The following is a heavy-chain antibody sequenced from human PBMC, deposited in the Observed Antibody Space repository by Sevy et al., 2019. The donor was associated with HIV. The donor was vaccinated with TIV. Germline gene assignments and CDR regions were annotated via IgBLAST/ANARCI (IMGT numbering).Heavy chain of an antibody. CDR2: ISYIGST. Sequence: SETLSLTCTVSGGSLSSGSYYWSWIRQPTGKGLEWIGYISYIGSTNYNPSLKSRVTISVDTSKNQLSLRPTSVTAADTAVYYCVRDRIAAAGGYFDNWGQGTLVTVSS. J-gene: IGHJ4*02. CDR1: GGSLSSGSYY. CDR3: VRDRIAAAGGYFDN. D-gene: IGHD6-13*01. V-gene: IGHV4-61*01.